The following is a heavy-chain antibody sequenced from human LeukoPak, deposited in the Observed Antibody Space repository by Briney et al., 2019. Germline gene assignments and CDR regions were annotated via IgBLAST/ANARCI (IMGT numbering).Heavy chain of an antibody. D-gene: IGHD6-19*01. CDR2: ISSSSSYI. V-gene: IGHV3-21*01. Sequence: GGSLRLSCAASGFSFSIYSMNWVRQAPGKGLEWVSSISSSSSYIYYADSVRGRFTISRDNAKNSLYLQMNSLRAEDTAVYYCARVGDITGRQWLEIDYWGQGTLVTVSS. CDR3: ARVGDITGRQWLEIDY. CDR1: GFSFSIYS. J-gene: IGHJ4*02.